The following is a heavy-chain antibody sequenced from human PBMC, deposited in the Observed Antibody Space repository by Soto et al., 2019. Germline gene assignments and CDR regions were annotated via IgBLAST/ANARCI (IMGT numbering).Heavy chain of an antibody. CDR3: AKLPVYSSSRLGLVIGY. CDR2: KSYDGSNK. V-gene: IGHV3-30*18. D-gene: IGHD6-6*01. Sequence: QVQLVESGGGVVQPGRSLRLSCAASGFTFSSYGMHWVRQAPGKGLEWVAVKSYDGSNKYYADSVKGRFTISRDNSKNTLYLQMNSLRAEDTAVYYCAKLPVYSSSRLGLVIGYWGQGTLVTVSS. J-gene: IGHJ4*02. CDR1: GFTFSSYG.